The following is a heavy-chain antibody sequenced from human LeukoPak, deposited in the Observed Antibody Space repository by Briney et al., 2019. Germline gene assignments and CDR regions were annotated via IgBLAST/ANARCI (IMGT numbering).Heavy chain of an antibody. D-gene: IGHD5-24*01. CDR3: ARPVEMATSPFDY. Sequence: GESLTISCKGSGYRFADYWIAWVRQVPGQGLEWMGIIYPDDSDTRYSPSFLGQVAISADKSISTAYLQWSSLKASDTAMYYCARPVEMATSPFDYWGQGTLVTVSS. CDR2: IYPDDSDT. V-gene: IGHV5-51*01. CDR1: GYRFADYW. J-gene: IGHJ4*02.